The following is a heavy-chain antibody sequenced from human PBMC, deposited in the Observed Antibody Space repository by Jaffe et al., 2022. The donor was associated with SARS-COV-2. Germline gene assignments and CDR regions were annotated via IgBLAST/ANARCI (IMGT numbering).Heavy chain of an antibody. V-gene: IGHV3-7*01. CDR3: ARDWAKLNNYYDRGGAFDI. J-gene: IGHJ3*02. Sequence: EVQLVESGGGLVQPGGSLRLSCAASGFTFSSYWMSWVRQAPGKGLEWVANIKQDGSEKYYVDSVKGRFTISRDNAKNSLYLQMNSLRAEDTAVYYCARDWAKLNNYYDRGGAFDIWGQGTMVTVSS. D-gene: IGHD3-22*01. CDR1: GFTFSSYW. CDR2: IKQDGSEK.